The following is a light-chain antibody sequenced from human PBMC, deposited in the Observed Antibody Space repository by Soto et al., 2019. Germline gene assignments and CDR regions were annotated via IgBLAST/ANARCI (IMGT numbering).Light chain of an antibody. CDR3: QQYNSYS. CDR2: HAS. CDR1: QSISSS. J-gene: IGKJ1*01. Sequence: DIQMTQSPAALSASVGDRVTITCRASQSISSSLAWYQQKPGKAPKLLIYHASTLESGVPSRFSGSGSGTEFTLTISSLQPDDFATYYCQQYNSYSFGQGTKVDIK. V-gene: IGKV1-5*01.